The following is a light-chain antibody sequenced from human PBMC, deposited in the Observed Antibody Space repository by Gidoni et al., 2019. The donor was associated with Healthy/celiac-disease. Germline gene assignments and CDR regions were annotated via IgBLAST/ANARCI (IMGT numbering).Light chain of an antibody. J-gene: IGKJ2*02. V-gene: IGKV1-39*01. CDR3: QQSYSTPLWT. CDR1: PSISSY. CDR2: AAS. Sequence: DIQMTQSPSSLSASVGDRVTITCRASPSISSYLNWYQQKPGKAPKLLIYAASSLQSGVPSRFSGSGSGTDFTLTISSLQPEDFATYYCQQSYSTPLWTFGQGTKLEIK.